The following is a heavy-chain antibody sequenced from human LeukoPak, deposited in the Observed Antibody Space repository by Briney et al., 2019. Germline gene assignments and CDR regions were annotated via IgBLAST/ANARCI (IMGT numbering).Heavy chain of an antibody. Sequence: PGGSLRLSCAASGFTFSSYAMSWVRQATGKGLEWVSAISGSGGSTYYADSVKGRFTISRDNSKSTLYLQMNSLRAEDTAVYFCAKRQCTGTSCSLFNYWGQGTLVTVSS. CDR1: GFTFSSYA. CDR2: ISGSGGST. J-gene: IGHJ4*02. CDR3: AKRQCTGTSCSLFNY. V-gene: IGHV3-23*01. D-gene: IGHD2-2*01.